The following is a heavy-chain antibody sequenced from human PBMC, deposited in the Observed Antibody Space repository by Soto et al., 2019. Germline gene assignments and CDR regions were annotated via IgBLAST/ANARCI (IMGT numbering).Heavy chain of an antibody. CDR3: ARDATMIVVVPRSNWFDP. D-gene: IGHD3-22*01. J-gene: IGHJ5*02. CDR1: GYTFTSYG. Sequence: GASVKVSCKASGYTFTSYGISWVRQAPGQGLEWMGWISAYNGNTNYAQKLQGRVTMTTDTSTSTAYMELRSLRSDDTAVYYCARDATMIVVVPRSNWFDPWGQGTLVTVS. V-gene: IGHV1-18*01. CDR2: ISAYNGNT.